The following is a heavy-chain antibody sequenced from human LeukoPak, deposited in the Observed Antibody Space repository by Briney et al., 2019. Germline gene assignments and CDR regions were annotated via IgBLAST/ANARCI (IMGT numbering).Heavy chain of an antibody. V-gene: IGHV3-9*01. J-gene: IGHJ3*02. CDR2: ISWNSGSI. CDR3: ASRAWFGELFQAFDI. Sequence: GGSLRLSCAASGFTFDDYAMHWVRHAPGKGLEWVSGISWNSGSIGYADSVKGRFTISRDNAKNSLYLQMNGLRAEDTALYYCASRAWFGELFQAFDIWGQGTMVTVSS. D-gene: IGHD3-10*01. CDR1: GFTFDDYA.